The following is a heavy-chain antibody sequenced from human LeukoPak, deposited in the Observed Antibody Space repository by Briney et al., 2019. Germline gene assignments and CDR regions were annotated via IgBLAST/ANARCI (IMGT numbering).Heavy chain of an antibody. CDR3: AKESSAQAFDY. CDR1: GFTFDDYA. Sequence: GGSLRLSCAASGFTFDDYAMRWVRQAPGKGLEWVSGISWNSGSIGYADSLKGRFTISRDNAKNSLYLQMNSLRAEDMALYYCAKESSAQAFDYWGQGTLVTVSS. V-gene: IGHV3-9*03. J-gene: IGHJ4*02. CDR2: ISWNSGSI. D-gene: IGHD6-6*01.